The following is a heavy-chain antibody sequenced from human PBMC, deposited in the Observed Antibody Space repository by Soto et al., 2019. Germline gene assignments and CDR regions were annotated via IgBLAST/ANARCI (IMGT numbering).Heavy chain of an antibody. CDR1: GGTFSSYA. V-gene: IGHV1-69*13. CDR3: ASTMVRGDHDAFDI. J-gene: IGHJ3*02. CDR2: IIPIFGTA. Sequence: SVKVSCKASGGTFSSYAISWVRQAPGQGLEWMGGIIPIFGTANYAQKFQGRVTITADESTSTAYMELSSLRSEDTAVYYCASTMVRGDHDAFDIWGQGTMVTVSS. D-gene: IGHD3-10*01.